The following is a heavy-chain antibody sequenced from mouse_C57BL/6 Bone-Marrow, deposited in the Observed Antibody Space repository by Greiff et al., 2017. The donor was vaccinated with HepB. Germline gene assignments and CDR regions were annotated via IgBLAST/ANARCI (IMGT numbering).Heavy chain of an antibody. D-gene: IGHD1-1*01. CDR3: AIIYYYGRDYFDY. Sequence: EVQLVESGPELVKPGASVKISCKASGYSFTGYYMNWVKQSPEKSLEWIGEINPSTGGTTYNQKFKAKATLTVDKSSSTAYMQLKSLTSEDSAVYYCAIIYYYGRDYFDYWGQGTTLTVSS. CDR2: INPSTGGT. V-gene: IGHV1-42*01. CDR1: GYSFTGYY. J-gene: IGHJ2*01.